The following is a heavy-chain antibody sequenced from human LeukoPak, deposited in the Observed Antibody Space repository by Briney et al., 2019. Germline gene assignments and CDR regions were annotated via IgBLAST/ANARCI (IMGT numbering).Heavy chain of an antibody. CDR3: ATTGIVGATSDYYYGMDV. CDR2: FDPEDGET. D-gene: IGHD1-26*01. CDR1: GYTLTELS. V-gene: IGHV1-24*01. Sequence: ASVKVSCKVSGYTLTELSMHWVRQAPGKGLEWMGGFDPEDGETIYAQKFRGRVTMTEDTSTDTAYMELSSLRSEDTAVYYCATTGIVGATSDYYYGMDVWGQGTTVTVSS. J-gene: IGHJ6*02.